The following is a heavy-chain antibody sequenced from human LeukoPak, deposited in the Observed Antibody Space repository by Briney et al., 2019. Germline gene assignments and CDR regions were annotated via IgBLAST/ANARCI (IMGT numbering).Heavy chain of an antibody. CDR1: GGSFSGYY. D-gene: IGHD3-22*01. CDR2: INHSGST. J-gene: IGHJ6*03. CDR3: ARGVNYYYYYYMDV. V-gene: IGHV4-34*01. Sequence: SETLSLTCAVYGGSFSGYYWSWIRQPPGKGLEWIGEINHSGSTNYNPSLKSRVTISVDTPKNQFSLKLSSVTAADTAVYYCARGVNYYYYYYMDVWGKGTTVTVSS.